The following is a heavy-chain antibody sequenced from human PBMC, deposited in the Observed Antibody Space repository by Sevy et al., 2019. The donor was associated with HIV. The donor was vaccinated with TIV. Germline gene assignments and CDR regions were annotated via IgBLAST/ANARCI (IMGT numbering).Heavy chain of an antibody. CDR2: ISFSGNYI. Sequence: GGSLRLSCVASGINFKTYKINWVRQTPGKWLEWVSSISFSGNYIYYADFAKGRFTISRDNARNSLYLQMISLTAEDTAVYYCATSSGWDLDYWGQGTLVTVSS. D-gene: IGHD6-19*01. CDR1: GINFKTYK. V-gene: IGHV3-21*01. J-gene: IGHJ4*02. CDR3: ATSSGWDLDY.